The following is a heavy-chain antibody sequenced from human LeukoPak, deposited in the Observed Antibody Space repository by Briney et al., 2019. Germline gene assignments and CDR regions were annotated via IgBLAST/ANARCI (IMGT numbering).Heavy chain of an antibody. CDR1: GFSVSSFG. CDR3: AQGYSSGWYPY. D-gene: IGHD6-19*01. CDR2: ISVNGETA. V-gene: IGHV3-23*01. J-gene: IGHJ4*02. Sequence: GGSLRLSCAVSGFSVSSFGMSWVRQAPGKGLDWISAISVNGETAYYADSVKGRFIISRDNSKNTLYLQLSSLRAEDTAVYYCAQGYSSGWYPYWGQESLVSVSS.